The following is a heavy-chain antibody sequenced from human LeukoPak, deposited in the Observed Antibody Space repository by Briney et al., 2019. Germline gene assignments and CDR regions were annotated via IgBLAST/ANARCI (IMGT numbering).Heavy chain of an antibody. CDR2: IYYSGST. CDR3: VRVLEYSSSSVYYYMDV. CDR1: GGSLSSYY. D-gene: IGHD6-6*01. V-gene: IGHV4-59*01. Sequence: SSETLSLTCTVSGGSLSSYYWSWIRQPPGKGLEWIGYIYYSGSTNYNPSLKSRVTISVDTSKNQFSLKLSSVTAADTAVYYCVRVLEYSSSSVYYYMDVWGKGTTVTVSS. J-gene: IGHJ6*03.